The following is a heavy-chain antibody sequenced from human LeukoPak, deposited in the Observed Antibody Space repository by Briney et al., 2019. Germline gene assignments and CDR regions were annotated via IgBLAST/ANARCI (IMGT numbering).Heavy chain of an antibody. V-gene: IGHV3-21*01. Sequence: PGGSLRLSCAASGFTFSSYSMNWVRQAPGKGLEWVSSISSSSSYIYYADSVKGRFTISRDNAKNSLYLQMNSLRAEDTAVYYCARFQRDDFWSPGDYWGQGTLVTVSS. D-gene: IGHD3-3*01. J-gene: IGHJ4*02. CDR3: ARFQRDDFWSPGDY. CDR1: GFTFSSYS. CDR2: ISSSSSYI.